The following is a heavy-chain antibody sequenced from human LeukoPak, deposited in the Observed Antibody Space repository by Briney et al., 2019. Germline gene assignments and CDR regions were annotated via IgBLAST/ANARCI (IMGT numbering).Heavy chain of an antibody. CDR3: ARGGGSYYEWFDP. Sequence: GGSLRLSCAASGFTFSSYGMHWVRQAPGKGLEWVAFIRYDGSNKYYADSVKGRFTISRDNSKNTLYLQMNSLRAEDTAVYYCARGGGSYYEWFDPWGQGTLVTVSS. J-gene: IGHJ5*02. D-gene: IGHD1-26*01. CDR2: IRYDGSNK. CDR1: GFTFSSYG. V-gene: IGHV3-30*02.